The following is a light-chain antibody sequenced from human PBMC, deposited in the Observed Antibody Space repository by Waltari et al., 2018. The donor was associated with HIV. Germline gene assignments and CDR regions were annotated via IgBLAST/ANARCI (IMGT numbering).Light chain of an antibody. CDR3: QQYGDSPMYT. Sequence: EIVLTQSPDTLSLSPGERATLSCRASQSVGSTFLAWYQQKPGPAPRLLVYGTSRRATGIPDRFSGSGSGTDFTLAISRLEPEDFAVYYCQQYGDSPMYTFGQGTRLDIK. CDR2: GTS. CDR1: QSVGSTF. V-gene: IGKV3-20*01. J-gene: IGKJ2*01.